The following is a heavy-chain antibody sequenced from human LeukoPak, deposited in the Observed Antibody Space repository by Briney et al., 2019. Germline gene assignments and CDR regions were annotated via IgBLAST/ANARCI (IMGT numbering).Heavy chain of an antibody. CDR2: INPNSGDT. Sequence: ASVKVSCKASGYTFTSYYMHWVRQAPGQGLEWMGRINPNSGDTNYAQKFQGRVTMTRDTSISTAYMELSSLRSEDTAVYYCAADPGVYYDSSGYYLDYWGQGTLVTVSS. CDR1: GYTFTSYY. V-gene: IGHV1-2*06. D-gene: IGHD3-22*01. J-gene: IGHJ4*02. CDR3: AADPGVYYDSSGYYLDY.